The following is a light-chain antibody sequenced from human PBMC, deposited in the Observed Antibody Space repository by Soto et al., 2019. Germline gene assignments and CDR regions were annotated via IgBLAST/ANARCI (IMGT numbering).Light chain of an antibody. J-gene: IGLJ3*02. CDR1: SSNIGAGYD. V-gene: IGLV1-40*01. CDR3: QSYDSSLSGWV. Sequence: QSVLTQPPSVSGAPGQRVTISCTGSSSNIGAGYDVHWYQQLPGTDPKLLIYGNSNRPSGVPDRFSGSKSGTSASLAITGLQAEDEADYYSQSYDSSLSGWVFGGGTKLTVL. CDR2: GNS.